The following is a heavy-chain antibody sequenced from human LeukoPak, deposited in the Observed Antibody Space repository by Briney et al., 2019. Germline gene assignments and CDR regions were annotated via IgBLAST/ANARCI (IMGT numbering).Heavy chain of an antibody. J-gene: IGHJ4*02. D-gene: IGHD6-19*01. CDR2: MNPNSGNT. CDR1: GYTFTSYD. Sequence: ASVKLSCKASGYTFTSYDINWVRQATGQGLEWMGWMNPNSGNTGYAQKFQGRVTMTRSTSISTAYMELSSLRSEDTAVYYCARGRSARKNSGWYYFDYWGQGTLVTVSS. CDR3: ARGRSARKNSGWYYFDY. V-gene: IGHV1-8*01.